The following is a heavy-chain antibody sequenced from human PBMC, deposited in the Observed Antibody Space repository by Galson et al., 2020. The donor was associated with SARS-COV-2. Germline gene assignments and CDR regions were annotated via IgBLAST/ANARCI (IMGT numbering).Heavy chain of an antibody. D-gene: IGHD5-12*01. Sequence: SVKVSCKASEFIFSHYSIQWVRQAPGQRLEWIGWIVVGINKTNYAQEFQDRVTINRDMSPSTDYMELNSLRSADTAVYYCAGLSVGRHCATSNRVPWGQGTPVTVSS. CDR3: AGLSVGRHCATSNRVP. V-gene: IGHV1-58*02. CDR1: EFIFSHYS. J-gene: IGHJ5*02. CDR2: IVVGINKT.